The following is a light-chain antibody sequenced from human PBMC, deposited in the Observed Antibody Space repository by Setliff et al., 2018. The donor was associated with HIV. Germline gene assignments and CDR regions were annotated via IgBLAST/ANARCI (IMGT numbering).Light chain of an antibody. V-gene: IGLV2-23*02. CDR2: EVT. CDR1: SSSVGNYDF. CDR3: SASAGIRTFDV. Sequence: SAVTQPASVSGSPGQTVTISCTGNSSSVGNYDFVSWYRQYPGKAPELTIYEVTTRPSGISNRFSGSKSGNTASLTISGLQTDDEADYYCSASAGIRTFDVFGTGTKVTVL. J-gene: IGLJ1*01.